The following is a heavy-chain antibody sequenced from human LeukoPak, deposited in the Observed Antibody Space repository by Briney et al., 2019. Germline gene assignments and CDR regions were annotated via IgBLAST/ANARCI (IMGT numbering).Heavy chain of an antibody. J-gene: IGHJ5*02. D-gene: IGHD5-12*01. V-gene: IGHV4-30-2*01. CDR2: IYHSGST. Sequence: PSQTLSLTCTVSGGSISSGGYYWSWIRQPPGKGLEWIGYIYHSGSTYYNPSLKSRVTISVDTSKNQFSLKLSSVTAADTAVYYCARDDSGPTRFDPWGQGTLVTVSS. CDR3: ARDDSGPTRFDP. CDR1: GGSISSGGYY.